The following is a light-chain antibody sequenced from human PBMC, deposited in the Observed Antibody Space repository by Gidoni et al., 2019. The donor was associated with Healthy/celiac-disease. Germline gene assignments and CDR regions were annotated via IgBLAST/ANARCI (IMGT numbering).Light chain of an antibody. CDR2: AAS. CDR3: QQLNSYPRYT. Sequence: DIQLTQSPSFLSASVGDRVTITCRASQGISSYLAWYQQKPGKAPKLLIYAASTLQRGVPSRFSGSRSGTEFTLTISSLQHEDFATYYCQQLNSYPRYTFGQGTKLEIK. J-gene: IGKJ2*01. V-gene: IGKV1-9*01. CDR1: QGISSY.